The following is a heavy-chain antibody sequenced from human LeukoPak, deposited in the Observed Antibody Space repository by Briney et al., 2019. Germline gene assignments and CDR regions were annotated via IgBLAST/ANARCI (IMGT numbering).Heavy chain of an antibody. J-gene: IGHJ4*02. D-gene: IGHD1-26*01. CDR1: GGSISSGGYS. V-gene: IGHV4-30-2*01. CDR3: ARAIGGYFDY. CDR2: IYHSGST. Sequence: SQTLSLTCAVSGGSISSGGYSWSWIRQPPGKGLEWIGYIYHSGSTYYNPSLKSRVTISVDRSKNQFSLKLSSVTAADTAVYYCARAIGGYFDYWGQGTLVTVSS.